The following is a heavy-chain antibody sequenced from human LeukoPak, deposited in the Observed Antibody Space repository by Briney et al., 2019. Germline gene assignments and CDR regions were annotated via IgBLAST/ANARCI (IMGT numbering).Heavy chain of an antibody. Sequence: GGSLRLSCAASGFTVSSNYMSWVRQAPGKGLEWVSVIYSGGSTYYADSVRGRFTVSRDNSKNTLYLQMNSLRAEDTAVYYCARGEMIVPVDWGQGTLVTVSS. J-gene: IGHJ4*02. CDR1: GFTVSSNY. CDR2: IYSGGST. CDR3: ARGEMIVPVD. D-gene: IGHD3-22*01. V-gene: IGHV3-53*01.